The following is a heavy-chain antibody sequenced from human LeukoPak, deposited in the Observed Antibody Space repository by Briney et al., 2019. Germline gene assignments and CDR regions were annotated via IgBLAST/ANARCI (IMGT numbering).Heavy chain of an antibody. J-gene: IGHJ4*02. Sequence: PGGSLRLSCAASGFTFSSYAMSWVRQAPGKGLEWVSAISGSGGSTYYADSVKGRFTISRDNSKNTLYLQMNSLRAEDTGVYFCAKSVSVVKFSYGDYWGQGTLVTVSS. V-gene: IGHV3-23*01. CDR2: ISGSGGST. D-gene: IGHD2-15*01. CDR1: GFTFSSYA. CDR3: AKSVSVVKFSYGDY.